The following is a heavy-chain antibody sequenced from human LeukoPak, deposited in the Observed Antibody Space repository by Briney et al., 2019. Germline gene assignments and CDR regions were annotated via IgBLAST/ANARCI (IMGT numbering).Heavy chain of an antibody. CDR1: GFTFSSYW. Sequence: GGSLRLSCAASGFTFSSYWMHWVRQAPGKGLVWVSRINSDGSSTSHADSVKGRFTISRDNAKNSLYLQMNSLRAEDTAVYYCARMVEWSYPLYYYYYGMDVWGQGTTVTVSS. V-gene: IGHV3-74*01. J-gene: IGHJ6*02. CDR2: INSDGSST. CDR3: ARMVEWSYPLYYYYYGMDV. D-gene: IGHD3-3*01.